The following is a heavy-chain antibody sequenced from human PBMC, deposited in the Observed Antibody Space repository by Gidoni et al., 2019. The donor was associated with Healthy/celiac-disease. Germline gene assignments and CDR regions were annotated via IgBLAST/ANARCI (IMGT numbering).Heavy chain of an antibody. V-gene: IGHV3-74*01. Sequence: EVQLVESGGGLVQPGGSLRLSCAASGFTFSSYWMHWVRQAPGKGLVWVSRINSDGSSTSYADSVKGRFTISRDNAKNTLYLQMNSLRAEDTAVYYCARDRRKWELLHFDYYYYYYGMDVWGQGTTVTVSS. CDR1: GFTFSSYW. CDR2: INSDGSST. CDR3: ARDRRKWELLHFDYYYYYYGMDV. D-gene: IGHD1-26*01. J-gene: IGHJ6*02.